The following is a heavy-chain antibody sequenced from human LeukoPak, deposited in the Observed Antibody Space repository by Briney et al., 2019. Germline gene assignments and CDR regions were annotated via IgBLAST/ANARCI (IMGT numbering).Heavy chain of an antibody. D-gene: IGHD3-22*01. CDR2: IIPIFGTA. CDR1: GGTFSSYA. Sequence: SVKVSCKASGGTFSSYAISWVRQAPGQGLEWMGGIIPIFGTANYAQKFQGRVTITADESTSTAYMELSSLRSEDTAVYYCARDLTAYYYDSSGYYYLPFDYWGQGTLVTVSS. J-gene: IGHJ4*02. V-gene: IGHV1-69*13. CDR3: ARDLTAYYYDSSGYYYLPFDY.